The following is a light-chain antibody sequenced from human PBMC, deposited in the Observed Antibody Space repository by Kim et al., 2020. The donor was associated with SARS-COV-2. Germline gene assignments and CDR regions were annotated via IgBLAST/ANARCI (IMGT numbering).Light chain of an antibody. J-gene: IGKJ1*01. V-gene: IGKV1-27*01. CDR2: AAS. CDR3: QKYNSSPWT. CDR1: QDVANS. Sequence: ASPGDRATLTCRASQDVANSLAWYQQKPGQVPQVLIYAASTMQSGVPASFSGSGSGTEFTLTISSLQTEDVATYYCQKYNSSPWTFGPGTKVDIK.